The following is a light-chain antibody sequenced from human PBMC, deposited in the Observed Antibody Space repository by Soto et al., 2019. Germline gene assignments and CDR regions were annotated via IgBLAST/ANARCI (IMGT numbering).Light chain of an antibody. Sequence: QAVVTQPPSASGTPGQRVTISCSGSYSNIGRNPVYWYQQVPGTAPKLLFYTDDQRPSGVPDRFSASKSGTSASLAISGLRSEDEADYYCATWDDSLTGPVFGGGTKVTVL. CDR3: ATWDDSLTGPV. CDR1: YSNIGRNP. CDR2: TDD. V-gene: IGLV1-47*02. J-gene: IGLJ3*02.